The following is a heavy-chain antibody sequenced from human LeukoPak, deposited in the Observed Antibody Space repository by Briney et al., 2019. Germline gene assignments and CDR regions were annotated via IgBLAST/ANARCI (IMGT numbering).Heavy chain of an antibody. CDR1: GGSFSGYY. CDR2: INHSGST. Sequence: PSETLSLTCAVYGGSFSGYYWSWIRQPPGKGLEWIGEINHSGSTNYNPSLKSRVTISVDTSKNQFSLKLSSVTAADTAVYYCARAPGGRFDHWGQGTLVTVSS. J-gene: IGHJ4*02. CDR3: ARAPGGRFDH. V-gene: IGHV4-34*01.